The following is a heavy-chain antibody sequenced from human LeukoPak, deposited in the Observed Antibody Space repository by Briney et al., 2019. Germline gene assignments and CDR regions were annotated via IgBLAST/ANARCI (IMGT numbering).Heavy chain of an antibody. CDR3: ATIAVAGNTGYRDAFDI. CDR1: GSIFSNYA. Sequence: PGRSLRLSCAASGSIFSNYAMHWVRQAPGKGLEWVALISSDGSKIYYADSVKGRFTISRDNAKNSLYLQMNSLRAEDTAVYYCATIAVAGNTGYRDAFDIWGQGTMVTVSS. V-gene: IGHV3-30*04. CDR2: ISSDGSKI. J-gene: IGHJ3*02. D-gene: IGHD6-19*01.